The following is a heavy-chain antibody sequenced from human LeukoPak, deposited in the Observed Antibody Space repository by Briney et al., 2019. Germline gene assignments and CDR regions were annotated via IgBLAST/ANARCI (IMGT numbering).Heavy chain of an antibody. J-gene: IGHJ4*02. Sequence: PSETLSLTCAVSGYSISSGYYCGWIRQPPGKGLEWIGSIYHSGTTYYNPSLKSRVTISIDTSKNQFSLKLNSVTAADTAVYYCEKPHISSSHFYDSWGQGALVTVSS. V-gene: IGHV4-38-2*01. CDR1: GYSISSGYY. D-gene: IGHD6-6*01. CDR3: EKPHISSSHFYDS. CDR2: IYHSGTT.